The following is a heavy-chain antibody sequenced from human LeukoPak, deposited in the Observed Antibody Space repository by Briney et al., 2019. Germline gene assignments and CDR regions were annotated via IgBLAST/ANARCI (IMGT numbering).Heavy chain of an antibody. D-gene: IGHD1-7*01. J-gene: IGHJ6*02. CDR1: GGSISSGGYY. CDR3: ARDNWNYGSSMDV. V-gene: IGHV4-31*03. CDR2: IYYSGST. Sequence: SQTLSLTCTVSGGSISSGGYYRSWIRQHRGKGLEWIGYIYYSGSTNYNPSLKSRVTISVDTSKNQFSLKLSAVTAADTAVYYCARDNWNYGSSMDVWGQGTTVTVSS.